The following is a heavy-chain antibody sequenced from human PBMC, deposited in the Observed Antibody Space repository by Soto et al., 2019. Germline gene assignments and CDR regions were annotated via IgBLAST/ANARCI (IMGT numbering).Heavy chain of an antibody. Sequence: QITLKESGPTLARPTQTLTLTCSFSGFSLTTIEVGVGWIRQPPGEALDWLAVIYWDDDRRYSPSLRSRLTITKDTSKNQVVLTMTNMDPVDTATYYCAHIVITYGGVIGDDAFDIWGQGTLVTVSS. CDR2: IYWDDDR. CDR1: GFSLTTIEVG. CDR3: AHIVITYGGVIGDDAFDI. D-gene: IGHD3-16*02. J-gene: IGHJ3*02. V-gene: IGHV2-5*02.